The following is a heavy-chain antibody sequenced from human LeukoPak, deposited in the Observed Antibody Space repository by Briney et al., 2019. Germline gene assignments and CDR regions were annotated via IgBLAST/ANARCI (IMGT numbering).Heavy chain of an antibody. CDR3: ARSPPVVVAASPDY. Sequence: ASVKVSCKASGYTFTSYGISWVRQAPGQGLEWMGWISAYNGNTNYAQKLQGRVTMTTDTSTSTAYMELRSLRSDDTAVYYRARSPPVVVAASPDYWGQGTLVTVSS. J-gene: IGHJ4*02. D-gene: IGHD2-15*01. V-gene: IGHV1-18*01. CDR2: ISAYNGNT. CDR1: GYTFTSYG.